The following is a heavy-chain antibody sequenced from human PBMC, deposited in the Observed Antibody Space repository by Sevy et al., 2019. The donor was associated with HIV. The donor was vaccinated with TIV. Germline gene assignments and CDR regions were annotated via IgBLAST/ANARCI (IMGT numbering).Heavy chain of an antibody. J-gene: IGHJ6*02. V-gene: IGHV4-39*01. Sequence: SETLSLTCTVSGGSISSSSYYWGWIRQPPGKGPEYIGSIYYTGSTYYNPSLKSRLTISVDRSKNQFSLKLTSVTVADTGLYFCPRTDSHPSSALDVWGQGTTVTVSS. CDR1: GGSISSSSYY. CDR2: IYYTGST. CDR3: PRTDSHPSSALDV. D-gene: IGHD2-15*01.